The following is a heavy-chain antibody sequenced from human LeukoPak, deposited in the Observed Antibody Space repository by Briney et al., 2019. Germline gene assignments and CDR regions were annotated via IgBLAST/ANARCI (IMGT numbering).Heavy chain of an antibody. D-gene: IGHD3-22*01. CDR3: ARVEDYYDSSGYLFDY. CDR1: GGTFSSYA. J-gene: IGHJ4*02. V-gene: IGHV1-69*01. Sequence: GSSVKVSCKASGGTFSSYAISWVRQAPGQGLEWMGGIIPIFGTANYAQKFQGRVTITADESTGTAYMELSSLRSEDTAVYYCARVEDYYDSSGYLFDYWGQGTLVTVSS. CDR2: IIPIFGTA.